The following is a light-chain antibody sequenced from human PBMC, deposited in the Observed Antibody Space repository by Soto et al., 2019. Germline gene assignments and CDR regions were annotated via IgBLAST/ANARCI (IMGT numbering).Light chain of an antibody. CDR2: EVS. Sequence: QSALTQPASVSGSPGQSITISCTGTSSDIGGYNYVSWYQQHPGKAPKVVIYEVSNRPLGVSNRFSASKSGNTASLIISGRQAEEEADYFCSSYRSTTTFGVFGTGTKVTVL. CDR3: SSYRSTTTFGV. V-gene: IGLV2-14*01. J-gene: IGLJ1*01. CDR1: SSDIGGYNY.